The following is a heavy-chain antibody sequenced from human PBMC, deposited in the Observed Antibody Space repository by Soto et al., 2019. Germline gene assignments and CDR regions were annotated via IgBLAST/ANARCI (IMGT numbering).Heavy chain of an antibody. D-gene: IGHD6-19*01. Sequence: QVQLVQSGAEVKKPGSSVKVSCKASGGTFSSYAISWVRQAPGQGLEWMGGIIPIFGTANYAQKFQGRVTITADESXSXAYMEXRXXXXXXXXXXXXARMKGLVFDYWGQGTLVTVSS. CDR1: GGTFSSYA. J-gene: IGHJ4*02. V-gene: IGHV1-69*01. CDR2: IIPIFGTA. CDR3: ARMKGLVFDY.